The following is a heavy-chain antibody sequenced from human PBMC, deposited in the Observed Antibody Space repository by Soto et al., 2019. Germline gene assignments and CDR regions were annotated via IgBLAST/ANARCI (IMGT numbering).Heavy chain of an antibody. CDR3: ARDSGRITMIVVVTLMEGFSAFDI. J-gene: IGHJ3*02. D-gene: IGHD3-22*01. CDR2: ISAYNGNT. CDR1: GYTFTSYG. V-gene: IGHV1-18*01. Sequence: ASVKVSCKASGYTFTSYGISWVRQAPGQGLEWMGWISAYNGNTIYAQKLQGRVTMTTDTSTSTAYMELRSLRSDDTAVYYCARDSGRITMIVVVTLMEGFSAFDIWGQWTMVTVSS.